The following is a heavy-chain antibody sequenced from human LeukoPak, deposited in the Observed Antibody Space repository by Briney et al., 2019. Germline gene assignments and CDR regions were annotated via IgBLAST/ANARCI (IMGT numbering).Heavy chain of an antibody. CDR3: ARDSGGKSSGAFDI. CDR2: VNWNGGST. Sequence: RPGGSLRLSCAASAFTFDDYGMNWVRQAPGKGLEWVSGVNWNGGSTGYADSVKGRFTISRDNAKNSLYLQMDSLRAEDTALYHCARDSGGKSSGAFDIWGQGTMVTVSS. D-gene: IGHD4-23*01. J-gene: IGHJ3*02. CDR1: AFTFDDYG. V-gene: IGHV3-20*01.